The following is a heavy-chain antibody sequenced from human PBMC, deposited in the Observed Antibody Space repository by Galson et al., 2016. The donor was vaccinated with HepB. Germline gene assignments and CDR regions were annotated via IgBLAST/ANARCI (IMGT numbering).Heavy chain of an antibody. V-gene: IGHV5-51*01. D-gene: IGHD3-3*02. CDR2: VYPGDSDT. Sequence: QSGAEVKKPGESLRISCKASGYDFSSYWVAWVRQMPGKGLEWTGIVYPGDSDTRYSPSFQGQVTISADKSITTAYLQWSSLKASDNAIYYCARRLRNPISGMDVWGQGTTVTVSS. J-gene: IGHJ6*02. CDR3: ARRLRNPISGMDV. CDR1: GYDFSSYW.